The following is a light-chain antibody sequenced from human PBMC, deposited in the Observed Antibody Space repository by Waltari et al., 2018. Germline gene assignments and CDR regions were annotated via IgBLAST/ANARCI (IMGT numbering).Light chain of an antibody. Sequence: QSVLTQPPSASGTPGQRVTSSCSGRSSNIGSTTVNWYQQLPGTAPKLPIYSNNQRPSGVPDRFSGSKSGTSASLAISGLQSEDEADYYCAAWDDSLNGVVFGGGTKLTVL. CDR2: SNN. CDR3: AAWDDSLNGVV. J-gene: IGLJ2*01. CDR1: SSNIGSTT. V-gene: IGLV1-44*01.